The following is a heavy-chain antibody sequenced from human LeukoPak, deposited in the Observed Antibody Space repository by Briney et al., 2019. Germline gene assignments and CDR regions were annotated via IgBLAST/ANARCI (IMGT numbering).Heavy chain of an antibody. Sequence: GGSLRLSCAASGFTFSSYWMSWVRQAPGKGLEWVANIKQDGSEKYYVDSVKGRFTISRDNAKNSLYLQMNSLRAEDTAEYYCARRYFDPYYYYYMDVWGKGTTVTISS. V-gene: IGHV3-7*01. CDR3: ARRYFDPYYYYYMDV. J-gene: IGHJ6*03. CDR1: GFTFSSYW. CDR2: IKQDGSEK. D-gene: IGHD3-9*01.